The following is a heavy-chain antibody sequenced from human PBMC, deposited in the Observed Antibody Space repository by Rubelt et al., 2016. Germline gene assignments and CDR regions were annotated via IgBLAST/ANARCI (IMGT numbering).Heavy chain of an antibody. Sequence: QVQLVQSGAEVKKPGASVKVSCKASGYTFTSYDINWVRQATGQGLEWMGWMNPNSGNTGYAQKFQGRVTMTRNTSISTAYMERSSLRSEDTAVYYCARLSITSFGVVVYYYGMDVWGQGTTVTVSS. CDR2: MNPNSGNT. CDR1: GYTFTSYD. J-gene: IGHJ6*02. D-gene: IGHD3-3*01. CDR3: ARLSITSFGVVVYYYGMDV. V-gene: IGHV1-8*01.